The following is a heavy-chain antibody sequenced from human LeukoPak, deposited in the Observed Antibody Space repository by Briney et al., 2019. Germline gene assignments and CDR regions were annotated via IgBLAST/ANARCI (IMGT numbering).Heavy chain of an antibody. J-gene: IGHJ4*02. CDR1: GFTFSSYE. Sequence: GGSLRLSCAASGFTFSSYEMNWVRQAPGKGLEWVSYISSSGSTIYYADSVKGRFTISRDNAKNSLYLQMNSLRAEDTAVYYCARDLITMVRGFDYWGQGTLVTVSS. V-gene: IGHV3-48*03. CDR2: ISSSGSTI. CDR3: ARDLITMVRGFDY. D-gene: IGHD3-10*01.